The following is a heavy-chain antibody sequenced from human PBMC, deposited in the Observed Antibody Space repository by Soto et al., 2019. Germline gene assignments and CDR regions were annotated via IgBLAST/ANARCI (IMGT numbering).Heavy chain of an antibody. J-gene: IGHJ4*02. CDR1: GGSISSSSYY. CDR2: IYYSGST. CDR3: ASNTAMGYYFDY. Sequence: KTSETLSLTCTVSGGSISSSSYYWGWIRQPPGKGLEWIGSIYYSGSTYYNPSLKSRVTISVDTSKNQFSLKLSSVTAADTAVYYGASNTAMGYYFDYWGQGTLVTVSS. V-gene: IGHV4-39*01. D-gene: IGHD5-18*01.